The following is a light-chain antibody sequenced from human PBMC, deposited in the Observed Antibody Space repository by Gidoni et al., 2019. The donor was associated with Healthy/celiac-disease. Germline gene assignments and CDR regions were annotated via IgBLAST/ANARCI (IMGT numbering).Light chain of an antibody. CDR1: QGISSA. CDR3: QQFNSYPGYT. J-gene: IGKJ2*01. Sequence: GDRVTITCRASQGISSALAWYQQKPGKAPKLLIYDASSLESGVPSRFSGSGSGTDFTLTISSLQPEDFATYYCQQFNSYPGYTFXQXTKLEIK. V-gene: IGKV1-13*02. CDR2: DAS.